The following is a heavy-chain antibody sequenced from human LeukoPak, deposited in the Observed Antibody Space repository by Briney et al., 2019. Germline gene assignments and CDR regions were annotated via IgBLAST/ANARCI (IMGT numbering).Heavy chain of an antibody. D-gene: IGHD4-17*01. Sequence: ASVKVSCKASGYTFTSYGISWVRQAPGQGLEWMGWISGYNGNTNYVQKFQGRVTMTTDTSTSTAYMELRSLRSDDTAVYYCARSYYGDYDHAFGIWGQGTMVTVSS. CDR3: ARSYYGDYDHAFGI. CDR2: ISGYNGNT. CDR1: GYTFTSYG. J-gene: IGHJ3*02. V-gene: IGHV1-18*01.